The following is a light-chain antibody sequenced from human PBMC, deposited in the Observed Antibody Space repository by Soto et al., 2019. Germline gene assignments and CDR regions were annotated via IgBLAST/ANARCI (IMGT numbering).Light chain of an antibody. CDR1: SSNIGAGYD. J-gene: IGLJ2*01. Sequence: QSVLTQPPSVSGAPGQRVTISCTGSSSNIGAGYDVHWYQQIPGTAPKLLIYGNSRRPSGVPDRFSGSKSGTSASLAITGLRAEDEADYYCQSYDSSLSVVVFGEGTKLTVL. CDR3: QSYDSSLSVVV. V-gene: IGLV1-40*01. CDR2: GNS.